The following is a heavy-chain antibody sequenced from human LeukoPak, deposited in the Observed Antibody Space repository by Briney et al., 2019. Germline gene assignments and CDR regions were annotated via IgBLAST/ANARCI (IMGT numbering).Heavy chain of an antibody. CDR1: GGSISSGGYY. V-gene: IGHV4-30-2*01. Sequence: SQTLSLTCTVSGGSISSGGYYWSWIRQPPGKGLEWIGYIYHSGSTYYNPSLKSRVTISVDRSKNQFSLKLSSVTAADTAVYYCHIYFSSSWYYFDYWGQGTLVTVSS. CDR3: HIYFSSSWYYFDY. D-gene: IGHD6-13*01. CDR2: IYHSGST. J-gene: IGHJ4*02.